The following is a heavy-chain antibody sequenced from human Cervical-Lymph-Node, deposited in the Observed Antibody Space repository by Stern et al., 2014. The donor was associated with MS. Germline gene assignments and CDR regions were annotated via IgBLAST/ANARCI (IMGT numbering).Heavy chain of an antibody. J-gene: IGHJ4*02. CDR1: GDTLNNYA. CDR2: IIPLFGIA. CDR3: ARDIALNTGYYFDY. V-gene: IGHV1-69*18. D-gene: IGHD4-11*01. Sequence: QVQLVESGAEVKKPASSVKVSCKASGDTLNNYAINWVRQAPGQGLEWMGMIIPLFGIANYAQKFQVRLTISADESTSTSYMELSSLGSEDTAVYFCARDIALNTGYYFDYWGQGTLVTVSS.